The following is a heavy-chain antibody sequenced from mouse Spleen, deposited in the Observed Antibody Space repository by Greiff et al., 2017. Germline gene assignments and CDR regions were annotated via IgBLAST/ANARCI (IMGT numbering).Heavy chain of an antibody. J-gene: IGHJ4*01. CDR3: AREAIYDGYYCAMDY. V-gene: IGHV5-9-4*01. D-gene: IGHD2-3*01. CDR2: ISSGGSYT. CDR1: GFTFSSYA. Sequence: EVQVVESGGGLVKPGGSLKLSCAASGFTFSSYAMSWVRQSPEKRLEWVAAISSGGSYTYYPDTVTGRFTISRDNAKNTLYLEMSSLRSEDTAMYYCAREAIYDGYYCAMDYWGQGTSVTVSS.